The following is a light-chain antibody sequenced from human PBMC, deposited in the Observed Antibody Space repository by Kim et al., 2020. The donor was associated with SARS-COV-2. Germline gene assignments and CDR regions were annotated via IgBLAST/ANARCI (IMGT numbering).Light chain of an antibody. V-gene: IGLV1-44*01. J-gene: IGLJ1*01. CDR1: SSNIGSNS. Sequence: QSVLTQPPSASGTPGQRVTISCSGSSSNIGSNSVNWYQQLPGTAPKLLIHSNNKRPSGVPDRFSASTSGTSASLAISGLQSEDESDYYCGAWDDSLNGHYVFGSGTKVTVL. CDR2: SNN. CDR3: GAWDDSLNGHYV.